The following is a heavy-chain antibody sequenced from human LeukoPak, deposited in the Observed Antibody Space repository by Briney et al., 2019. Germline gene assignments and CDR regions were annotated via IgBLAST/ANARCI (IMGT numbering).Heavy chain of an antibody. CDR3: AKDKGKGFDY. Sequence: GGSLRLSCAASGFTFSSYAISWVRQAPGKGQEWVSAISGSGGSTYYADSVKGRFTISRDNSKNTLYLQMNSLRAEDTAVYYCAKDKGKGFDYWGQGTLVTVSS. CDR2: ISGSGGST. CDR1: GFTFSSYA. J-gene: IGHJ4*02. V-gene: IGHV3-23*01. D-gene: IGHD4-23*01.